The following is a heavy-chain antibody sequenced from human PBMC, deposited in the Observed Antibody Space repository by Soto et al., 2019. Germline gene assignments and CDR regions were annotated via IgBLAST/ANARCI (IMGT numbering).Heavy chain of an antibody. D-gene: IGHD3-10*01. Sequence: GGSLRLSCAASGFTFSNAWMSWVRQAPGKGLEWVGRIKSKTDGGTTDYAAPVKGRFTISRDDSKNTLYLQMNSLKTDVTAVSYCTTDSGGPAYDAFDIWGQGTMVTVSS. CDR2: IKSKTDGGTT. CDR1: GFTFSNAW. CDR3: TTDSGGPAYDAFDI. J-gene: IGHJ3*02. V-gene: IGHV3-15*01.